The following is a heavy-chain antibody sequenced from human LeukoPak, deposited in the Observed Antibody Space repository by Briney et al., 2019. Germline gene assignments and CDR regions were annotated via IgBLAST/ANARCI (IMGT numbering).Heavy chain of an antibody. CDR2: IYSGGST. CDR1: GFTVSSNY. J-gene: IGHJ6*02. CDR3: ARDPDYYGMDV. V-gene: IGHV3-66*02. Sequence: GGSLRLSCAASGFTVSSNYMSWVRQAPGKGLEWVPVIYSGGSTYYADSVKGPFTISRDNSKNTLYLQMNSLRAEDTAVYYCARDPDYYGMDVWGQGTTVTVSS.